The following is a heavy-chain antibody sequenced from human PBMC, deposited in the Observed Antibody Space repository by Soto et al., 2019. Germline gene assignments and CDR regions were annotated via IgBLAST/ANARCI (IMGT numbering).Heavy chain of an antibody. V-gene: IGHV1-18*01. D-gene: IGHD5-18*01. Sequence: QVQLVQSGAEVKKPGASVKVSCKASGYTFTSYSISWVRQAPGQGLEWMGWISAYNGNTYHARKLQGRVTMTTDTSTSTAYLELRSLRSDDTAVSYCARDAGYGLIDYWGQGTLVTVSS. J-gene: IGHJ4*02. CDR1: GYTFTSYS. CDR3: ARDAGYGLIDY. CDR2: ISAYNGNT.